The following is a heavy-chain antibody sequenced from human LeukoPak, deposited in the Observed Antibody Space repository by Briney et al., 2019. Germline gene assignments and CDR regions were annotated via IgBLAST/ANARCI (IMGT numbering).Heavy chain of an antibody. J-gene: IGHJ6*03. CDR1: GFTFSSYE. CDR3: ARDLIAPVLRYLTRGGGYMDV. D-gene: IGHD3-9*01. CDR2: ISSSGSTI. V-gene: IGHV3-48*03. Sequence: GGSLRLSCAASGFTFSSYEMNWVRQAPGKGLEWVSYISSSGSTIYYADSVKGRFTISRDNAKNSLYLQMNSLRAEDTAVYYCARDLIAPVLRYLTRGGGYMDVWGKGTTVTISS.